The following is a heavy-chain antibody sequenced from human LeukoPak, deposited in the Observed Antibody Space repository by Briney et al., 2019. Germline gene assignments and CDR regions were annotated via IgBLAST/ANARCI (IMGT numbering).Heavy chain of an antibody. CDR2: IIPILGIA. V-gene: IGHV1-69*04. D-gene: IGHD2-2*01. Sequence: GASVKVSCKASGGTFSSYAISWVRQAPGQGLEWMGRIIPILGIANYAQKFQGRVTITADKSTSTAYMELSSLRSEDTAVYYCARVPFYQYYFDYWGQGTLVTVSS. CDR3: ARVPFYQYYFDY. J-gene: IGHJ4*02. CDR1: GGTFSSYA.